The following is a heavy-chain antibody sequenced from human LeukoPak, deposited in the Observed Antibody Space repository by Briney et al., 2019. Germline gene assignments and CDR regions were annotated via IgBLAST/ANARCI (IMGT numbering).Heavy chain of an antibody. J-gene: IGHJ4*02. V-gene: IGHV4-61*02. D-gene: IGHD6-19*01. CDR3: ARAPVAVAGAAVWY. CDR1: GGSISSGSYY. CDR2: IYTSGST. Sequence: TLSLTCTVSGGSISSGSYYWSWIRQPAGKGLEWIGRIYTSGSTNYNPSLKSRVTISVDTSKNQFSLKLSSVTAADTAVYYCARAPVAVAGAAVWYWGQGTLVTVSS.